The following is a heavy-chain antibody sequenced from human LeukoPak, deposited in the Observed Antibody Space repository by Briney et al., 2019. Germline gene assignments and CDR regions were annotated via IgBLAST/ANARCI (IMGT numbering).Heavy chain of an antibody. CDR3: ARDQSLLYFDY. J-gene: IGHJ4*02. V-gene: IGHV3-33*01. D-gene: IGHD2-15*01. Sequence: GGSLRLSCAASGFTFSSYGMHWVRQAPGKGLEWVALTWYDGSNKSYGDSVKGRFTISRDNSRNTLYLQMSSLRAEDTAVYYCARDQSLLYFDYWGQGTLVTVSS. CDR1: GFTFSSYG. CDR2: TWYDGSNK.